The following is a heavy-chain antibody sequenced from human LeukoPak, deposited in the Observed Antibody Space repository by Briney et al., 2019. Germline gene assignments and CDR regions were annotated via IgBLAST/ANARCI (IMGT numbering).Heavy chain of an antibody. CDR3: ARLAAVPG. V-gene: IGHV1-2*02. CDR1: GYTFTDYY. Sequence: ASVKVSCKASGYTFTDYYLHWVRQAPGQGLEWMGWIHPSSGGTNYAQKFQGRVAMTRDTSISTAYMELSSLRSDDTAVYYCARLAAVPGWGQGTLVTVSS. J-gene: IGHJ1*01. D-gene: IGHD6-19*01. CDR2: IHPSSGGT.